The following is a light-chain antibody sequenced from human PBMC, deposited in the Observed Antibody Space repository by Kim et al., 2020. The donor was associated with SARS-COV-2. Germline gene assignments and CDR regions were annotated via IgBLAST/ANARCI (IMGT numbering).Light chain of an antibody. J-gene: IGLJ3*02. V-gene: IGLV1-44*01. CDR1: TSNIGDNT. Sequence: ELTQPPSASGTPGQRVTISCSGTTSNIGDNTVNWFQQVSGTAPKLLIYTNSQRPSGVPDRFSGSKSGTSASLAISGLQSEDEADYYCAAWDDSLSSWVFGGGTKVTVL. CDR2: TNS. CDR3: AAWDDSLSSWV.